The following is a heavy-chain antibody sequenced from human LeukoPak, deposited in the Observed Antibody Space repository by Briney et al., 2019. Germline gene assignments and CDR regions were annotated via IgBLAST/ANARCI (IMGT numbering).Heavy chain of an antibody. Sequence: GASVKVSCKASGYTFTSYAMHWVRQAPGQRLEWMGWINAGNGNTMYSQKFQGRVTITRDTTATTGYMELSSLRSEDTAVYYCARFGTTFPLDYWGQGTLVTVSS. CDR2: INAGNGNT. J-gene: IGHJ4*02. CDR3: ARFGTTFPLDY. V-gene: IGHV1-3*01. D-gene: IGHD2/OR15-2a*01. CDR1: GYTFTSYA.